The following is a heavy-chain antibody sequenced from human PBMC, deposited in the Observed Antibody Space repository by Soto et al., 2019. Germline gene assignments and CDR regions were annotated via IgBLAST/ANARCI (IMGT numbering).Heavy chain of an antibody. D-gene: IGHD2-21*01. J-gene: IGHJ4*02. CDR2: IFYTGTT. CDR3: ARLVVVAPVANV. V-gene: IGHV4-39*01. CDR1: GGSVSYNSYY. Sequence: SETLSLTCSVSGGSVSYNSYYWGWIRQPPGKGLEWVGGIFYTGTTYYNPSLKDRLSISVDTSKNSFSLNLTSVTAADTAVYFCARLVVVAPVANVWGQGALVTSPQ.